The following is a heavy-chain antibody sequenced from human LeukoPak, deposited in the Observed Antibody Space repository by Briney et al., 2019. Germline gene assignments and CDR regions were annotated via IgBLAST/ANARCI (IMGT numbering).Heavy chain of an antibody. V-gene: IGHV4-59*12. CDR2: IYYSGST. Sequence: SETLSLTCTVSGGSISSYYWSWLRQPPGKGLGWVGYIYYSGSTNYNPSLKSRVTISGDTSKNQFSLKLSSVTAADTAVYYCARGPRGYYGSLDPWGQGTLVTVSS. J-gene: IGHJ5*02. CDR3: ARGPRGYYGSLDP. D-gene: IGHD3-10*01. CDR1: GGSISSYY.